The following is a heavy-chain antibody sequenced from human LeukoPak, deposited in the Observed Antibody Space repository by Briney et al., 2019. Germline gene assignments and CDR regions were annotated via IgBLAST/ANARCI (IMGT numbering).Heavy chain of an antibody. D-gene: IGHD4-17*01. CDR3: ARDGHGVPLDY. Sequence: GGSLRLSCAASGFIFSNYAMHWVRQAPGKGLEWVAVISYDGTEKYYGDSVKGRFTISRDNSKNTLYLQMNSLRAEDTALYYCARDGHGVPLDYWGQGTLVTVSP. CDR1: GFIFSNYA. V-gene: IGHV3-30-3*01. J-gene: IGHJ4*02. CDR2: ISYDGTEK.